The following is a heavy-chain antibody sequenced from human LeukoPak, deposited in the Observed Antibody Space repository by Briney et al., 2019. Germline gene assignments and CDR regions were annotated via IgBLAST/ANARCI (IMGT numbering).Heavy chain of an antibody. V-gene: IGHV3-30-3*01. CDR2: ISYDGSNK. CDR1: GFTFSSYA. D-gene: IGHD4-17*01. Sequence: GGSLRLSCAASGFTFSSYAMHWVRQAPGKGLEWVAVISYDGSNKYYADSVKGRFTISRDNSKNTLYLQMNSLRAEDTAVYYCARPLDYGDYLNAFDIWGQGTMVTVSS. CDR3: ARPLDYGDYLNAFDI. J-gene: IGHJ3*02.